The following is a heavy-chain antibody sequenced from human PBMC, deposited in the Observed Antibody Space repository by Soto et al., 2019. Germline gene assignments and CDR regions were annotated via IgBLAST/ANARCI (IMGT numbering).Heavy chain of an antibody. CDR1: GYSFTSYW. CDR3: ARSENSVNSYYYYYGMDV. CDR2: IYPGDSDT. Sequence: PGESLKISCNGSGYSFTSYWIGWVRQMPWKGLEWMGIIYPGDSDTRYSPSFQGQVTISADNSISTAYLQWSSLKASDTAMYYCARSENSVNSYYYYYGMDVWGQGTTVTVSS. V-gene: IGHV5-51*01. J-gene: IGHJ6*02. D-gene: IGHD4-17*01.